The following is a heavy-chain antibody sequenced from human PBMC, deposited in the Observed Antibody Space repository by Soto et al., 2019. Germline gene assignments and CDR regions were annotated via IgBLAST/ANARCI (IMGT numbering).Heavy chain of an antibody. CDR3: AGFGRGEYYYYGMDV. J-gene: IGHJ6*02. V-gene: IGHV4-31*03. Sequence: QVQLQESGPGLVKPSETLSLTCTVSGGSISSGGYYWSWIRQHPGKGLEWIGYIYYSGSTYYNPSLTSRVTISVDTSKNQFSLKLSSVTAADTAVYYCAGFGRGEYYYYGMDVWGQGTTVTVSS. D-gene: IGHD2-15*01. CDR1: GGSISSGGYY. CDR2: IYYSGST.